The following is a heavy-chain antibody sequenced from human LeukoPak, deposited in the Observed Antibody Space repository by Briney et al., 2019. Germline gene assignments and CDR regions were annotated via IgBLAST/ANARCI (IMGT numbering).Heavy chain of an antibody. V-gene: IGHV3-74*01. CDR1: GFTVSNSW. Sequence: GGSMSLSCVASGFTVSNSWMFWVRQAPGKGLMYVSEINNDVNRIRYVDSVKGRFTISRDGAKNTLFLQMNSLRDDDTAMYYCARGGLPGGFDYWGQGILVAVSS. D-gene: IGHD7-27*01. CDR3: ARGGLPGGFDY. CDR2: INNDVNRI. J-gene: IGHJ4*02.